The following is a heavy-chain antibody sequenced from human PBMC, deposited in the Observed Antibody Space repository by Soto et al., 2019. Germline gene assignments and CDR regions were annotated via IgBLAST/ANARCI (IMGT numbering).Heavy chain of an antibody. Sequence: GASVKVSCKVSGYTLTELSMHWVRQAPGKGLEWMGGFDPEDGETIYAQKFQGRVTMTEDTSTDTAYMELSSLRSEDTAVYYCATDLFPEYYYDSSGASGYWGQGTLVTVSS. J-gene: IGHJ4*02. V-gene: IGHV1-24*01. CDR3: ATDLFPEYYYDSSGASGY. CDR1: GYTLTELS. CDR2: FDPEDGET. D-gene: IGHD3-22*01.